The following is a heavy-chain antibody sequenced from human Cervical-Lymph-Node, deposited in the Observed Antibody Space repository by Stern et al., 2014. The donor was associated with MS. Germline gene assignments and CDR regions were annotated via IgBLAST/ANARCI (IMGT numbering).Heavy chain of an antibody. V-gene: IGHV3-74*02. CDR1: GFTFSTYW. J-gene: IGHJ3*02. D-gene: IGHD2-15*01. CDR2: INSDESST. CDR3: ARGVMVAATYAYDI. Sequence: EEQLVESGGGLVQPGGSLRLSCAASGFTFSTYWMHWVRQAPGKGLGWVSRINSDESSTTYADSVKGRFSISRDNDKNTLYLQMNSLRAEDTAVYYCARGVMVAATYAYDIWGQGTMVTISS.